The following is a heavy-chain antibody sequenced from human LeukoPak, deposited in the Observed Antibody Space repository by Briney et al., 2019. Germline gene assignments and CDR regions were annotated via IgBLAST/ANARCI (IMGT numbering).Heavy chain of an antibody. Sequence: GGSLRLSCAASGFTFTTYNMNWVRLAPGKGLEWVSGTSGSDGSTYYADSVKGRFTISRDNSKNTLFLQMNSLRAEDTAVYYCAKDSAKKYDDYWGQGTLVTVSS. CDR2: TSGSDGST. V-gene: IGHV3-23*01. CDR1: GFTFTTYN. CDR3: AKDSAKKYDDY. D-gene: IGHD2/OR15-2a*01. J-gene: IGHJ4*02.